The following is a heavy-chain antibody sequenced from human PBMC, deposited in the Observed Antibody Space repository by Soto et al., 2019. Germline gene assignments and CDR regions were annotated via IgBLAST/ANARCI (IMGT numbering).Heavy chain of an antibody. CDR3: ARLNSSSLYYYYGMDV. CDR1: GGSISSSSYY. V-gene: IGHV4-39*01. D-gene: IGHD6-13*01. J-gene: IGHJ6*02. CDR2: IYYSGST. Sequence: QLQLQESGPGLVKPSETLSLTCTVSGGSISSSSYYWGWIRQPPGKGLEWIGSIYYSGSTYYNPSLKSRVTISVDTSKNQFSLKLSSVTAADTAVYYCARLNSSSLYYYYGMDVWGQGTTVTVSS.